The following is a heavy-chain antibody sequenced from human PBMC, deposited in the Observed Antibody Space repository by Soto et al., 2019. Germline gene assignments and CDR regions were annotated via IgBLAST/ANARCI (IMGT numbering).Heavy chain of an antibody. CDR2: ISASTRNT. J-gene: IGHJ2*01. CDR1: GYTFSDYA. Sequence: QVQLVQSGGEVKKPGASVKVSCQASGYTFSDYAISWVRQAPGQGLEWMGWISASTRNTDQAQNCQGRVLLTLDTSTHTAYLELRRLRSDDTAVYYCVRCYCSVGSCYACWHFGLWGRGTLVTVSS. D-gene: IGHD2-15*01. CDR3: VRCYCSVGSCYACWHFGL. V-gene: IGHV1-18*01.